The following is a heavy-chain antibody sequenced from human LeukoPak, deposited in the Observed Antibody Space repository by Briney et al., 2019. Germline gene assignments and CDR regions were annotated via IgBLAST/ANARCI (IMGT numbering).Heavy chain of an antibody. D-gene: IGHD5-12*01. CDR2: INWNGGST. CDR3: ARVDIVGGTWDY. V-gene: IGHV3-20*01. CDR1: GGSFSGYY. Sequence: ETLSLTCAVYGGSFSGYYWSWVRQAPGKGLEWVSGINWNGGSTGYADSMKGRFTISRDNAKNSLYLQMNSLRAEDTALYHCARVDIVGGTWDYWGQGTLVTVSS. J-gene: IGHJ4*02.